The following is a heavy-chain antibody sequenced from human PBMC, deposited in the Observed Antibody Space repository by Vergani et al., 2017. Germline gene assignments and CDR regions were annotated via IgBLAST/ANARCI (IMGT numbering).Heavy chain of an antibody. D-gene: IGHD1-14*01. CDR3: ARDLRLLYNRFDP. CDR2: IWFDGDNK. Sequence: QVQLVESGGGVVQPGKSLRLSCAASGFTFRNHGMHWVRQAPGKGPEWVAVIWFDGDNKYYADSVKGRFTISRDNSKSTMYLQMNSLRDEDTGVYYCARDLRLLYNRFDPWGQGTLVTVSS. V-gene: IGHV3-33*01. CDR1: GFTFRNHG. J-gene: IGHJ5*02.